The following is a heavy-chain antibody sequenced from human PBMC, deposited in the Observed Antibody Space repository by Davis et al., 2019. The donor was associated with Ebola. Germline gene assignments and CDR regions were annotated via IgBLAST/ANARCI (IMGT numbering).Heavy chain of an antibody. D-gene: IGHD1-26*01. Sequence: ASVKVSCKASGYTFTGYYMHWVRQAPGQGLEWMGRINPNSGGTNYAQKFQGRVTMTRDTSISTAYMELSRLRSDDTAVYYCARDPGGVGATSEDYYGMDVWGKGTTVTASS. V-gene: IGHV1-2*06. CDR2: INPNSGGT. J-gene: IGHJ6*04. CDR3: ARDPGGVGATSEDYYGMDV. CDR1: GYTFTGYY.